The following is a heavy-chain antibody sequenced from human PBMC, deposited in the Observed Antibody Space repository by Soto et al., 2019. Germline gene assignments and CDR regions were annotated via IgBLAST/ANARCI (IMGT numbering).Heavy chain of an antibody. CDR1: GGTFSSYA. J-gene: IGHJ3*02. CDR2: IIPIFGTA. CDR3: ARGFGPYGADAFDI. Sequence: QVQLVQSGAEVKKPASSVKVSCKASGGTFSSYAISWVRQAPGQVLEWMGGIIPIFGTANYAQKFQGRVTITADESTSTAYMELSSLRSEDTAVYYGARGFGPYGADAFDIWGQGTMVTVSS. V-gene: IGHV1-69*12. D-gene: IGHD3-10*01.